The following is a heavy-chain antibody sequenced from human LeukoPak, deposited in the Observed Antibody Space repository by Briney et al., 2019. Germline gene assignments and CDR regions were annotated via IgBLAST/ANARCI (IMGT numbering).Heavy chain of an antibody. CDR2: IIPIFGTA. CDR1: GGTFSSYA. V-gene: IGHV1-69*06. Sequence: ASVKVSCKASGGTFSSYAISWVRQAPGQGLEWMGGIIPIFGTANYAQKFQGRVTITADKSTSTAYMELSSLRSEDTAVYYCARDSRTWMATSFDYWGQGTLVTVSS. D-gene: IGHD5-24*01. CDR3: ARDSRTWMATSFDY. J-gene: IGHJ4*02.